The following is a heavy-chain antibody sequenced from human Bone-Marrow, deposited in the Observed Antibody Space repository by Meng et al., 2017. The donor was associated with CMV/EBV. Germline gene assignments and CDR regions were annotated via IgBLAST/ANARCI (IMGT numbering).Heavy chain of an antibody. Sequence: ASVKVSCKASGYTFTSYGISWVRQAPGQGLEWMGRMNPNSGNTGYAQKFQGRVTMTRNTSKSTAYMELSSLRSEDTAVYYCARGNGYYDILAGHSAYYYGMDVWGQGTTVTVSS. CDR1: GYTFTSYG. CDR3: ARGNGYYDILAGHSAYYYGMDV. J-gene: IGHJ6*02. V-gene: IGHV1-8*02. CDR2: MNPNSGNT. D-gene: IGHD3-9*01.